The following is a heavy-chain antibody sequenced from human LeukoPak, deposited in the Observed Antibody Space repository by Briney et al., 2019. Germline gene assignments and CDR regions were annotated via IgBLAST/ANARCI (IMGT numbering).Heavy chain of an antibody. J-gene: IGHJ3*02. D-gene: IGHD3-22*01. CDR1: GFTFSSYW. V-gene: IGHV3-7*01. Sequence: PGGSLRLSCAASGFTFSSYWMSWVRQAPGKGLEWVATMKQDGSEKYYVDSVKGRFTLSRDNAENSLYLQMHSLRTEDTAVYYCTRLYYYDSRGYYPTPAAFDIWGQGTMVTVSS. CDR2: MKQDGSEK. CDR3: TRLYYYDSRGYYPTPAAFDI.